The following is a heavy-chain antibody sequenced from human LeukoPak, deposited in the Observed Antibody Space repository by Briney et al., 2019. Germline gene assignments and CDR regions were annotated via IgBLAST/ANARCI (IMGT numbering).Heavy chain of an antibody. CDR2: IRGST. Sequence: GGSLRLSCAASGFTFNNYAMSWVRQAPGKGLEWVSLIRGSTYYADSVRGRFTISRDNAKNTLYLQMNSLRAEDTAVYYCARDLDYGGRSNFDHWGQGTLVTVSS. J-gene: IGHJ4*02. V-gene: IGHV3-23*01. CDR1: GFTFNNYA. D-gene: IGHD4-23*01. CDR3: ARDLDYGGRSNFDH.